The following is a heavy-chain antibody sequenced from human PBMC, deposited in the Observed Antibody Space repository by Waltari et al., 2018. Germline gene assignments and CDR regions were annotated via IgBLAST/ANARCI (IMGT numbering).Heavy chain of an antibody. CDR3: ARGASDYDFWSGYYTRYYYYYMDV. CDR1: GGSFSGYY. Sequence: QVQLQQWGAGLLKPSETLSLTCAVYGGSFSGYYWSWIRQPPGKGLEWIGEINHSGSTNYNPSLKSRVTISVDTSKNQFSLKLSSVTAADTAVYYCARGASDYDFWSGYYTRYYYYYMDVWGKGTTVTISS. V-gene: IGHV4-34*01. D-gene: IGHD3-3*01. J-gene: IGHJ6*03. CDR2: INHSGST.